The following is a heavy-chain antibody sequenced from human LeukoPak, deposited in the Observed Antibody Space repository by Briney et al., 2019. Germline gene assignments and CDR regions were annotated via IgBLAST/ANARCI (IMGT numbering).Heavy chain of an antibody. J-gene: IGHJ4*02. Sequence: SETLSLTCTVSGGSISSYYWSWLRQPPGKGLEWIGYIYYSGSTNYNPSLKSRVTISVDTSKNQFSLRLSSVTAADTAVYYCARHRGSSWYGIDYWGQGTLVTVSS. CDR2: IYYSGST. CDR1: GGSISSYY. D-gene: IGHD6-13*01. CDR3: ARHRGSSWYGIDY. V-gene: IGHV4-59*08.